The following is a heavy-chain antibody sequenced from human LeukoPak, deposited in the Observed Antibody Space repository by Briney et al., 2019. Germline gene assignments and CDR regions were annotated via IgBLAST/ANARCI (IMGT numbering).Heavy chain of an antibody. V-gene: IGHV3-23*01. D-gene: IGHD1-1*01. Sequence: PGGSLRLSCAASGFTSSSYAMSWVRQAPGKGLEWVSAISGSGGSTYYADSVKGRFTISRDNSKNTLYLQMSSLRAEDTAVYYCAKAQLVRFPSGAFDIWGQGTMVTVSS. J-gene: IGHJ3*02. CDR1: GFTSSSYA. CDR3: AKAQLVRFPSGAFDI. CDR2: ISGSGGST.